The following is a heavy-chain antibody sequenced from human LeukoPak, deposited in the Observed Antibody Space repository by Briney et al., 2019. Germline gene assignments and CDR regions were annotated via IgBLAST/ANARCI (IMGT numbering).Heavy chain of an antibody. CDR2: INHSGST. Sequence: PSETLSLTCAVYGGSFSGYYWSWIRQPPGKGLEWIGEINHSGSTNYNPSLKSRVTISVDTSKNQFSLKLSSVTAADTAVYYCARGPHSSGWYGLGFDYWGQGTLVTVSS. D-gene: IGHD6-19*01. CDR3: ARGPHSSGWYGLGFDY. J-gene: IGHJ4*02. V-gene: IGHV4-34*01. CDR1: GGSFSGYY.